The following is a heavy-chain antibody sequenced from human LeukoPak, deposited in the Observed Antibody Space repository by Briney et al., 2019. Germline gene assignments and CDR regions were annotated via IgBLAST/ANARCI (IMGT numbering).Heavy chain of an antibody. Sequence: GGSLRLPCAVSGFPFSSYAMSWVRQAPGKGLEWVSAISGSGGRTYYADSVKGRFTISRDNSKNTLYLQMNSLRAEDTAVYYCAKTDSSDYSYYFDYWGQGTLVTVSS. V-gene: IGHV3-23*01. CDR3: AKTDSSDYSYYFDY. D-gene: IGHD3-22*01. CDR2: ISGSGGRT. J-gene: IGHJ4*02. CDR1: GFPFSSYA.